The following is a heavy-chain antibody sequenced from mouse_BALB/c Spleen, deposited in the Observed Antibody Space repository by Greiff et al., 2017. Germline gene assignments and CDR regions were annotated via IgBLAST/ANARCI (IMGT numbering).Heavy chain of an antibody. CDR2: IDPANGNT. Sequence: EVQLQQSGAELVKPGASVKLSCKASGYNIKDTYMHWVKQRPEQGLEWIGRIDPANGNTKYDPKFQGKATITADTSSNTAYLQLSSLTSDDTAVYYCARDYYGYVNYWGQGTTLTVSS. D-gene: IGHD1-2*01. J-gene: IGHJ2*01. V-gene: IGHV14-3*02. CDR1: GYNIKDTY. CDR3: ARDYYGYVNY.